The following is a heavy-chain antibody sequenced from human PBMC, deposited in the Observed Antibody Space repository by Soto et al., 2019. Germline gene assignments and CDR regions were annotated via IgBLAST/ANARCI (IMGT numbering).Heavy chain of an antibody. CDR3: AREDILTGRNWFDP. Sequence: ASVKVSCKASGYTFTGYYMHWVRQAPGQGLEWMGWINPNSGGTNYAQKFQGWVTMTRDTSISTAYMELSRLRSDDTAVYYCAREDILTGRNWFDPWGQGTLVTVSS. J-gene: IGHJ5*02. CDR2: INPNSGGT. V-gene: IGHV1-2*04. CDR1: GYTFTGYY. D-gene: IGHD3-9*01.